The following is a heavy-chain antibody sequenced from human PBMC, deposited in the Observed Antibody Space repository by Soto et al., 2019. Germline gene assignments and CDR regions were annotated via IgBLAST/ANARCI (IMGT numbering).Heavy chain of an antibody. J-gene: IGHJ5*02. CDR1: GFTFSNFA. Sequence: EVQLLESGGGLQQPGGSLRLSCVVSGFTFSNFALRWVRQAPGKGLEWVSGISATGGTTDYADSVKGRFTISRDNSKNTLYLQMNSLRAEDTAVYYCAKGAGSSGWYWFEHWGQGTLVTVSS. CDR2: ISATGGTT. CDR3: AKGAGSSGWYWFEH. V-gene: IGHV3-23*01. D-gene: IGHD6-19*01.